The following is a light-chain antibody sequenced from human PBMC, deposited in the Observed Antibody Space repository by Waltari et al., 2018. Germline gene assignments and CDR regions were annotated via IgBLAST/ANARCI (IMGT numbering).Light chain of an antibody. Sequence: SYELTQPPSVSVSPGQTPRITCSGQELPRKYAYWFQQKSGQSPRLVIFEDTKRPSGIPDRFSGSSSGTVATLTITGAQVADEADYYCYSSDSTGLRVFGGGTTVVVL. J-gene: IGLJ1*01. V-gene: IGLV3-10*01. CDR3: YSSDSTGLRV. CDR1: ELPRKY. CDR2: EDT.